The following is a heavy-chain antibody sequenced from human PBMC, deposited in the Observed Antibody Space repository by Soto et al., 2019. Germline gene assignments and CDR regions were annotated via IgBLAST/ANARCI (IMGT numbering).Heavy chain of an antibody. Sequence: QVQLVESGGGVVQPGRSLRLSCAASGFTFSSYGMHWVRQAPGKGLEWVAVISHDGSNKYYADSVKGRFTIARDNSKNTLFLHMSSLRAEDTAVYYCVKDGSSGWPYYYGLDVWGQGTSVTVSS. V-gene: IGHV3-30*18. CDR1: GFTFSSYG. D-gene: IGHD6-19*01. J-gene: IGHJ6*02. CDR2: ISHDGSNK. CDR3: VKDGSSGWPYYYGLDV.